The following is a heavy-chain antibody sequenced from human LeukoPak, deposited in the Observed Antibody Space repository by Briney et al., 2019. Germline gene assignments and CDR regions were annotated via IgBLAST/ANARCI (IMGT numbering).Heavy chain of an antibody. Sequence: PSETLSLTCTVSGGSISSSSYYWGWIRQPPGKGLEWIGSIYYSGSTYYNPSLKSRVTISVDTSKNQFSLKLSSVTAADTAVYYCARGTSGVGLNYFDYWGQGTLVTVSS. D-gene: IGHD1-14*01. CDR3: ARGTSGVGLNYFDY. CDR2: IYYSGST. J-gene: IGHJ4*02. V-gene: IGHV4-39*01. CDR1: GGSISSSSYY.